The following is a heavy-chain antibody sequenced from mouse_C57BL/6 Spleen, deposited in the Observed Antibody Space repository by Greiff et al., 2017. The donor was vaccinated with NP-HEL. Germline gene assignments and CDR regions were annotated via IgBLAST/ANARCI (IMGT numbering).Heavy chain of an antibody. CDR2: IWSGGST. D-gene: IGHD1-1*01. CDR3: ARGYGRRLWSFDV. J-gene: IGHJ1*03. Sequence: QVQLQQSGPGLVQPSQSLSITCTVSGFSLTSYGVHWVRQSPGKGLEWLGVIWSGGSTDYNAAFISRLSISKDNSKSQVFFKMNSLQADDTAIYYCARGYGRRLWSFDVWGTGTTVTVSS. CDR1: GFSLTSYG. V-gene: IGHV2-2*01.